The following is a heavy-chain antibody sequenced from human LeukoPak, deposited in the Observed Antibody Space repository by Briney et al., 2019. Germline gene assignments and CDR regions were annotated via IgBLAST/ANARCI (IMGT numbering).Heavy chain of an antibody. CDR3: AKAGGSYYGDYEGLLRVFDY. CDR2: ISGSGGST. J-gene: IGHJ4*02. CDR1: GFTFSRYG. D-gene: IGHD4-17*01. V-gene: IGHV3-23*01. Sequence: GGSLRLSCIVSGFTFSRYGMHWVRQAPGKGLEWVSAISGSGGSTYYADSVKGRFTISRDNSKNTLYLQMNSLRAEDTAVYYCAKAGGSYYGDYEGLLRVFDYWGQGTLVTVSS.